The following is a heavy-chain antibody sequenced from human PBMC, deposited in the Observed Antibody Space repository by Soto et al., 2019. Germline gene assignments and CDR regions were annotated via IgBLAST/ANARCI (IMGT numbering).Heavy chain of an antibody. D-gene: IGHD4-17*01. CDR2: ITPFNGNT. CDR3: AETSVGGRNWFDP. Sequence: QMQLVQSGAEVKKTGSSVKVSCKASGYTFTYRYLHWVRQAPGQALEWMGWITPFNGNTNYAQKFQDRVTITRDRSMSTAYMELSSLRSEDTAMYYCAETSVGGRNWFDPWGQGTLVTVSS. V-gene: IGHV1-45*02. J-gene: IGHJ5*02. CDR1: GYTFTYRY.